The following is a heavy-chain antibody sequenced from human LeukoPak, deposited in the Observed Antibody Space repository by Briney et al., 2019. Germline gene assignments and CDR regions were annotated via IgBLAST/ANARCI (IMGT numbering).Heavy chain of an antibody. J-gene: IGHJ4*02. V-gene: IGHV3-23*01. CDR3: AKDPRATTPGY. CDR2: ISGSGGST. D-gene: IGHD1-26*01. Sequence: GGSLRLSCAASGLTFSGYAMSWVRQAPGKGLEWVSSISGSGGSTYYADSVKGRFTISRDNSKNTLYLQMNSLRAEDTAVYYCAKDPRATTPGYWGQGTLVTVSS. CDR1: GLTFSGYA.